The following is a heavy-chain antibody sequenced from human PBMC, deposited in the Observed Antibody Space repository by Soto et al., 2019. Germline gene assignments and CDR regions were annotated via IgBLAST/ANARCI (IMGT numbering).Heavy chain of an antibody. J-gene: IGHJ3*02. V-gene: IGHV1-18*01. CDR3: ARDDFGRGWQWLGRGAFDI. CDR2: ISAYNGNT. D-gene: IGHD6-19*01. Sequence: ASVKVSCKASGYTFTSYGISWVRQAPGQGLEWMGWISAYNGNTNYAQKLQGRVTMTTDTSTSTAYMELRSLRSDDTAVYYCARDDFGRGWQWLGRGAFDIWGQGTMVTVSS. CDR1: GYTFTSYG.